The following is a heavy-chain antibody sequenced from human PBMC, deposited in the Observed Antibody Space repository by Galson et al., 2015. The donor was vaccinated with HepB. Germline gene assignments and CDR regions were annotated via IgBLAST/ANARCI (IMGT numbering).Heavy chain of an antibody. CDR1: GFTFSSYS. D-gene: IGHD4-17*01. J-gene: IGHJ4*02. Sequence: SLRLSCAASGFTFSSYSMNWVRQAPGKGLEWVSSISSSSSYIDYADAEKGRFTITRDNAKNSLYLQMNSLRAEDTAVDYCARELGGYGDYYIDYWGQVTLVTVSS. CDR2: ISSSSSYI. V-gene: IGHV3-21*01. CDR3: ARELGGYGDYYIDY.